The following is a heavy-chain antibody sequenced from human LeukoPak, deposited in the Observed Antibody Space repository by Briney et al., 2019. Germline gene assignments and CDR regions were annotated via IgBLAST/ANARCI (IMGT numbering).Heavy chain of an antibody. V-gene: IGHV4-4*09. CDR3: ARHTYCSSTSCYTRWFDP. Sequence: PSETLSLTCAVYGGSFSGYYWSWIRQPPGKGLEWIGYIYTSGSTNYNPSLKSRVTISVDTSKNQFSLKLSSVTAADTAVYYCARHTYCSSTSCYTRWFDPWGQGTLVTVSS. CDR2: IYTSGST. CDR1: GGSFSGYY. J-gene: IGHJ5*02. D-gene: IGHD2-2*02.